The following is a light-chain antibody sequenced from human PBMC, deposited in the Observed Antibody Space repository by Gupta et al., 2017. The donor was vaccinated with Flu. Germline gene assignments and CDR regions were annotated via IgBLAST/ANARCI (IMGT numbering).Light chain of an antibody. CDR3: QQRNNWPIT. CDR1: QSVSTY. V-gene: IGKV3-11*01. CDR2: DAS. J-gene: IGKJ5*01. Sequence: EIVLTQSPATLSLSPGERATLFCRAIQSVSTYLVWYQQKPGQTPRVLIYDASNRATGIPARFSDSGSRTDFTLTSSSLEPKDFAVYYCQQRNNWPITFGQGTRMEIK.